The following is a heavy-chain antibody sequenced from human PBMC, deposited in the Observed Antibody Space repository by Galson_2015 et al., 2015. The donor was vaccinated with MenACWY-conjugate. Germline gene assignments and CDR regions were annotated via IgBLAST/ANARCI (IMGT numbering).Heavy chain of an antibody. D-gene: IGHD1-26*01. CDR3: ARGFDGRNAFDI. J-gene: IGHJ3*02. V-gene: IGHV3-7*03. CDR1: GFTFITYW. Sequence: SLRLSCAASGFTFITYWMSWVRQAPGKGLEWVANINQDTTEKNYVDSVKGRFTISRDYAKNPVYLQMNNLRAEDTAIYYCARGFDGRNAFDIWGQGTMVTVSS. CDR2: INQDTTEK.